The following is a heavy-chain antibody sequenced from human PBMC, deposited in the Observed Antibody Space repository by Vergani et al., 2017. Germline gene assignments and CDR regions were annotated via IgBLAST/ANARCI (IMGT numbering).Heavy chain of an antibody. CDR2: IDWEDDK. Sequence: QVTLRESGPALVKPTQTLTLTCTFSGFSLSTSGMCVSWIRQPPGKALEWLALIDWEDDKYYSTSLKTRLTISKDTSKNQVVLTMTNMDPVDTATYYCARTPRCIAVAGFIDAFDIGSEGTMVTVSP. V-gene: IGHV2-70*01. CDR3: ARTPRCIAVAGFIDAFDI. D-gene: IGHD6-19*01. J-gene: IGHJ3*02. CDR1: GFSLSTSGMC.